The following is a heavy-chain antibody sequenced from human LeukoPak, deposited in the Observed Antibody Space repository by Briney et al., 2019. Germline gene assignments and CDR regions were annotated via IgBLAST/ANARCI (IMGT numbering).Heavy chain of an antibody. CDR2: ISGSGGST. D-gene: IGHD3-16*02. Sequence: GGSLRLSCAASGFTFSSYAMSWVRQAPGKGLEWVSAISGSGGSTYYADSVKGRFTISRDNSKNTLYLQMNSLRTEDTAVYYCAKDSERGDYVWGSYRLGALDYWGQGTLVTVSS. CDR3: AKDSERGDYVWGSYRLGALDY. V-gene: IGHV3-23*01. CDR1: GFTFSSYA. J-gene: IGHJ4*02.